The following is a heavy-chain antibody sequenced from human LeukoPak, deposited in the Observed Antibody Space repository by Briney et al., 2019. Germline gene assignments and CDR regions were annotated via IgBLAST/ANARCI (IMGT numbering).Heavy chain of an antibody. CDR3: ARAEWTTYYYDSSGYMFDY. D-gene: IGHD3-22*01. Sequence: TGGSLRLSCAASGFTFSSYWMSWVRQAPGKGLEWVANIKQDGSEKYYVDSVKGRFTISRDNAKNSLYLQMNSLRVEDTAVYCCARAEWTTYYYDSSGYMFDYWGQGTRVSVSS. CDR2: IKQDGSEK. J-gene: IGHJ4*02. CDR1: GFTFSSYW. V-gene: IGHV3-7*01.